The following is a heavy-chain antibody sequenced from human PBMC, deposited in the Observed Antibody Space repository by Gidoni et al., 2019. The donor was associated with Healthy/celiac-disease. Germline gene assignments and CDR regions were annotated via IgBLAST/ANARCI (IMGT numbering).Heavy chain of an antibody. CDR2: ISVSGGST. CDR3: AKDRITVDSSVWYPITSYYFDY. D-gene: IGHD6-19*01. V-gene: IGHV3-23*01. CDR1: GFNFSRYA. Sequence: EVQLLGSGGGLVQPRVSLRLSCAASGFNFSRYAMSWVRHAPGQGLGWVSAISVSGGSTYNADSVKGRFTISIYNSKNTLYLQMNSLRAEDTAVYYCAKDRITVDSSVWYPITSYYFDYWGQGTLVTVSS. J-gene: IGHJ4*02.